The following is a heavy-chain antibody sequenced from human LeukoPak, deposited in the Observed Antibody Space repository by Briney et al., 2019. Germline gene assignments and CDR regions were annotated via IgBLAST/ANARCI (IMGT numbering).Heavy chain of an antibody. D-gene: IGHD3-9*01. J-gene: IGHJ5*02. V-gene: IGHV4-34*01. CDR2: INHSGST. Sequence: SETLSLTCAVYGGSFSGYYWSWIRQPPGKGLEWIGEINHSGSTNYNPSLKSRVTISVDTSKNQFSLKLSSVTAADTAVYYCARDDKYYDILTGYYSSSNWFDPWGQGTLVTVSS. CDR3: ARDDKYYDILTGYYSSSNWFDP. CDR1: GGSFSGYY.